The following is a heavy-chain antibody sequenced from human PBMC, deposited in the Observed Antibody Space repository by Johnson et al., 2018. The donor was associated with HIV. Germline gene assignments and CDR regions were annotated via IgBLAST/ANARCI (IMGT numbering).Heavy chain of an antibody. CDR2: ISYHGGTK. Sequence: QEKLVESGGGVVQPGRSLRLACPVSGFTFSSYGMHWVRQAPGKGLEWVAVISYHGGTKYSADSVKGRFSISRDTSENTVYLQMNSLRAEDTAVYYCARDGGYCSSTSCFRHWASAFDIWGQGTMVTVSS. CDR3: ARDGGYCSSTSCFRHWASAFDI. J-gene: IGHJ3*02. CDR1: GFTFSSYG. V-gene: IGHV3-30*03. D-gene: IGHD2-2*01.